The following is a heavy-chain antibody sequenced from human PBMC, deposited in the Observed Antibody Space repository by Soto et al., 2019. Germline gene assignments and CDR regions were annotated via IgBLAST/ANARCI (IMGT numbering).Heavy chain of an antibody. CDR2: ISAYNGNT. V-gene: IGHV1-18*01. J-gene: IGHJ4*02. CDR1: GYTFTSYG. D-gene: IGHD3-3*01. CDR3: ARDGPNSYYDFWSGYSDY. Sequence: QVQLVQSGAEVKKPGASVKVSCKASGYTFTSYGISWVRQAPGQGLEWMGWISAYNGNTNYAQKLQGRVTMTTDTHRRTAYMELRSLRSDDTAVYYCARDGPNSYYDFWSGYSDYWGQGTLVTVSS.